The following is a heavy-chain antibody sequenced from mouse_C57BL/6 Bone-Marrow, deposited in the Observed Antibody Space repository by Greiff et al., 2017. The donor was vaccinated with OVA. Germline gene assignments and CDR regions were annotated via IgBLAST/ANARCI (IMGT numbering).Heavy chain of an antibody. Sequence: QVQLKESGAELARPGASVKLSCKASGYTFTSYGISWVKQRTGQGLEWIGEIYPRSGNTYYNEKFKGKATLTTDKSSSTAYMELRSLTSEDSAVYFCARENYGAWFAYWGQGTLVTVSA. D-gene: IGHD1-1*01. CDR1: GYTFTSYG. CDR2: IYPRSGNT. J-gene: IGHJ3*01. CDR3: ARENYGAWFAY. V-gene: IGHV1-81*01.